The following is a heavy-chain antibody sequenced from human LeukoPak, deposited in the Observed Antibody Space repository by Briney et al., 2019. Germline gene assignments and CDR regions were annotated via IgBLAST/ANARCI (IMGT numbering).Heavy chain of an antibody. Sequence: ASVKLSCKASGYIFTDYDINWVRQAPGQGLEWMAWINPNSGNTGIARKFRGRVTITRNISTHTVYMELSSLRSEDTAVYYCARGLSCGSTTCYGGVMPVAVNYFYYYMDVWGKGTTVTVSS. D-gene: IGHD2-2*01. V-gene: IGHV1-8*03. J-gene: IGHJ6*03. CDR2: INPNSGNT. CDR3: ARGLSCGSTTCYGGVMPVAVNYFYYYMDV. CDR1: GYIFTDYD.